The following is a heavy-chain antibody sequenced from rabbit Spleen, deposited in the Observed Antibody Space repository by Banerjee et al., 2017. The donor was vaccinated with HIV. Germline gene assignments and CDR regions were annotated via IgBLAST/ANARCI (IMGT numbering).Heavy chain of an antibody. CDR1: RFSFSSSYY. CDR3: ARDTSSSFSSYGMDL. D-gene: IGHD1-1*01. Sequence: QSLEESGGGLVRPEGSLKLSCTASRFSFSSSYYMCWVRQAPGKGLEWIGYIEPIFGNTYYASWVNGRFTISSHNAQNTLYLQLTSLTAADTATYFCARDTSSSFSSYGMDLWGQGTLVTVS. CDR2: IEPIFGNT. V-gene: IGHV1S40*01. J-gene: IGHJ6*01.